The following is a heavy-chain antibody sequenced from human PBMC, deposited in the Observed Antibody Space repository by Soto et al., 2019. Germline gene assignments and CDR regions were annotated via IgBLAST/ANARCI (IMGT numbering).Heavy chain of an antibody. J-gene: IGHJ4*02. D-gene: IGHD7-27*01. Sequence: QVQLQESGPGLVEPSQTLSLTCTVSGGSISSVYYYWSWIRQPPGKGLEWIGHIYNSGSTYSNPSLESXXTXSXXTSKNQFSLNLSSVTATDTAVYYCAGGPAGDKVDYWGQGTLVTVSS. V-gene: IGHV4-30-4*01. CDR2: IYNSGST. CDR3: AGGPAGDKVDY. CDR1: GGSISSVYYY.